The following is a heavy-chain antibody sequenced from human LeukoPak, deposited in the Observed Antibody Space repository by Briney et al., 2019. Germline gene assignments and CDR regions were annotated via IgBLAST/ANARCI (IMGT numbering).Heavy chain of an antibody. CDR1: GYTFNSFG. CDR3: ARVYHDYGGNSRYFDL. J-gene: IGHJ2*01. V-gene: IGHV1-69*13. Sequence: EASVKVSCKTSGYTFNSFGIAWVRQAPGQGLEWMGGIIPIFGTANYAQKFQGRVTITADESTSTAYMELSSLRSEDTAVYYCARVYHDYGGNSRYFDLWGRGTLVTVSS. D-gene: IGHD4-23*01. CDR2: IIPIFGTA.